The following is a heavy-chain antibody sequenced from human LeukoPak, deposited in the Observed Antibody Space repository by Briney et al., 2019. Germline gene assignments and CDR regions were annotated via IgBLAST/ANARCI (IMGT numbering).Heavy chain of an antibody. V-gene: IGHV3-7*01. Sequence: GGSLRLFCAASGFTFSRYWMSWCRQAPGKGLEGGANIKQDGGEKYYVDSVKGRFTISRDNAKNSVYLQMNSLRAEDTAVYYCARDIAVAGFDPWGQGTLVTVSS. D-gene: IGHD2-2*01. CDR3: ARDIAVAGFDP. CDR1: GFTFSRYW. CDR2: IKQDGGEK. J-gene: IGHJ5*02.